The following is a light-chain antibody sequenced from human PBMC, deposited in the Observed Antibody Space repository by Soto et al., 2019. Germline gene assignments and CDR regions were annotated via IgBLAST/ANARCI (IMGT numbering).Light chain of an antibody. CDR3: MQGQQTPIT. Sequence: IVMTQSPLSLPLTPGEPASLSCRSSQSLLHSSGNNYLDWYVQKPGQSPQLLIYWGSYRASGVPDRFSGSGSGTDFTLKISRVEAEDVGIYYCMQGQQTPITFGLGTRLEIK. CDR2: WGS. V-gene: IGKV2-28*01. J-gene: IGKJ5*01. CDR1: QSLLHSSGNNY.